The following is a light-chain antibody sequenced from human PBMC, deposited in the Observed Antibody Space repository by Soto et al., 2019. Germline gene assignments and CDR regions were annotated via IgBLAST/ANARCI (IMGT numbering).Light chain of an antibody. CDR3: QQSYSTPLT. CDR2: AAS. Sequence: DIQMTQSPYSLSASVGDTVTITCRASQSISTYLNWYQQKPGKAPELLIYAASSLQSGVPLRFTGSGSGTDFILTIISLQPEDFASYYCQQSYSTPLTFGQGTKVDIK. V-gene: IGKV1-39*01. J-gene: IGKJ1*01. CDR1: QSISTY.